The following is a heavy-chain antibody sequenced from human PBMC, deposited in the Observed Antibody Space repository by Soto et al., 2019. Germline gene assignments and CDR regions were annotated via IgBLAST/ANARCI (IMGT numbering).Heavy chain of an antibody. CDR1: GDYIHVGGYY. CDR3: GRDLNSNANCIDP. CDR2: IYYTGKT. Sequence: QVQLQESGPGLVKPSQTLSLTCSVSGDYIHVGGYYWTWIRQRPGKGLEWMGYIYYTGKTYYNPSLESRLTMSVDRSKNQFSLRVTSVTAADTAVYFGGRDLNSNANCIDPWGQGTLVTVSS. J-gene: IGHJ5*02. V-gene: IGHV4-30-4*01. D-gene: IGHD5-18*01.